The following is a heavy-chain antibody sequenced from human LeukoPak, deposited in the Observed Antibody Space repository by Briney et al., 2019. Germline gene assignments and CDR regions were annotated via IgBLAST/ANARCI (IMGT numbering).Heavy chain of an antibody. V-gene: IGHV1-69*05. Sequence: SVKVSCKASGGTFSSYAISWVRQAPGQGLEWMGGIIPIFGTANYAQKFQGRVTITTDESTSTAYMELSSLRSGDTAVYYCARVPEDSSSSPPYYYYYYMDVWGKGTTVTVSS. J-gene: IGHJ6*03. D-gene: IGHD6-6*01. CDR3: ARVPEDSSSSPPYYYYYYMDV. CDR1: GGTFSSYA. CDR2: IIPIFGTA.